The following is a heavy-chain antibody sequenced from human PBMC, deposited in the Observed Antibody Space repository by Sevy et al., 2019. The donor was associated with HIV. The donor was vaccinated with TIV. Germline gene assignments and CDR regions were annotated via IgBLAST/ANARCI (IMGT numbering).Heavy chain of an antibody. Sequence: GGSLRLSCAASGFTFDDYAMHWVRQAPGKGLEWVSLISWDGGSTYYADSVKGRFTISRENSKNSLYLQMNSLRAEDTALYYCAKDMASGDPIGFDYWGQGTLVTVSS. D-gene: IGHD6-19*01. J-gene: IGHJ4*02. CDR2: ISWDGGST. CDR1: GFTFDDYA. V-gene: IGHV3-43D*03. CDR3: AKDMASGDPIGFDY.